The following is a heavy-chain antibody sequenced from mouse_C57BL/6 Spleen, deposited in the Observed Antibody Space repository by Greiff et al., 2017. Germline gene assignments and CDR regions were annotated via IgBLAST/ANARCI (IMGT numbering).Heavy chain of an antibody. CDR1: GYTFTTYP. D-gene: IGHD1-1*01. CDR3: ARSGSSYVGYAMDY. Sequence: QVHVKQSGAELVKPGASVKMSCKASGYTFTTYPIEWMKQNHGKSLEWIGNFHPYNDDTKYNEKFKGKATLTVEKSSSTVYLELSRLTSDDSAVYYCARSGSSYVGYAMDYWGQGTSVTVSS. V-gene: IGHV1-47*01. J-gene: IGHJ4*01. CDR2: FHPYNDDT.